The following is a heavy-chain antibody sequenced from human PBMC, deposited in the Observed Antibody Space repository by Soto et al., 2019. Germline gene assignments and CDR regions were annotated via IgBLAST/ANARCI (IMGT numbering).Heavy chain of an antibody. J-gene: IGHJ5*02. CDR3: ARHTAYIAARPGVRQFDP. CDR1: GYTFTSYG. V-gene: IGHV1-18*01. D-gene: IGHD6-6*01. CDR2: ISAYNGNT. Sequence: QVQLVQSGAEVKKPGASVKVSCKASGYTFTSYGISWVRQAPGQGLEWMGWISAYNGNTNYAQKLQGRVTMTTDTPTSTAYMELRSLRSDDTAVYYCARHTAYIAARPGVRQFDPWGQGTLVTVSS.